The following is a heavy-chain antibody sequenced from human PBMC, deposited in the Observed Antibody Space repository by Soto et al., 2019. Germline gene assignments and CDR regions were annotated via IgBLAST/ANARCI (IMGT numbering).Heavy chain of an antibody. Sequence: PSETLSLTCAVHGESFTAYYWSWIRQPPGKGLEWIGKINHSGSTNYNPSLKSRVTISVDTSKNQFSLKLTSVTAADTAMYYCAREVVGPTNYFDPWGHGTLVTVSS. D-gene: IGHD2-15*01. V-gene: IGHV4-34*01. CDR1: GESFTAYY. CDR2: INHSGST. J-gene: IGHJ5*02. CDR3: AREVVGPTNYFDP.